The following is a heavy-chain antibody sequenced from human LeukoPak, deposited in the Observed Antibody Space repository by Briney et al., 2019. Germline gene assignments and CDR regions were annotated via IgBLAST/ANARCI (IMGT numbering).Heavy chain of an antibody. V-gene: IGHV4-39*07. J-gene: IGHJ4*02. CDR2: GRYSGTT. CDR1: GAAISRNSCF. CDR3: ARDNWGWGYFDY. Sequence: PSETQSLTCTVSGAAISRNSCFWGWIRQPPGMGLEWIGSGRYSGTTYYNPSLKSRVTISIDTSKNQFSLKLSSVTAADTAVYYCARDNWGWGYFDYWGQGTLVTVSS. D-gene: IGHD7-27*01.